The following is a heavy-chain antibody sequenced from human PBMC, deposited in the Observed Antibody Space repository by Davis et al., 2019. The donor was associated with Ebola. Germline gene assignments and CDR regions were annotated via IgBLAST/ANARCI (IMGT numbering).Heavy chain of an antibody. Sequence: GESLKISCAASGFTFNTCSMTWVRQAPGKGLEWVANIKQDGSEKYLVDSVKGRFTISRDNARNSLYLQMNSLRAEDTAVYYCAKDQRVSVWGQGTLVTVSS. CDR2: IKQDGSEK. CDR1: GFTFNTCS. CDR3: AKDQRVSV. J-gene: IGHJ4*02. V-gene: IGHV3-7*01. D-gene: IGHD1-1*01.